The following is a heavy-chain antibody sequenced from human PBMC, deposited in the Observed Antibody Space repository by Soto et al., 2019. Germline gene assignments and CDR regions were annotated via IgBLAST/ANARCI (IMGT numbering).Heavy chain of an antibody. J-gene: IGHJ6*02. CDR1: GGSISSGGYY. CDR3: ARYIVATTLRYYGMDV. CDR2: ISYSGST. D-gene: IGHD5-12*01. Sequence: QVQLQESGPGLVKPSQTLSLTCTVSGGSISSGGYYWSWIRQHPGKGLEWIGYISYSGSTYYNSYLKSRVTISVDTSKNQFSLKLSSVTAADTAVYYCARYIVATTLRYYGMDVWGQGTTVTVSS. V-gene: IGHV4-31*03.